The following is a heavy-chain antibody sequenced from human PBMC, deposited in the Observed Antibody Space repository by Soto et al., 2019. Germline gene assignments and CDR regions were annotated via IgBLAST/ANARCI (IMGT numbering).Heavy chain of an antibody. Sequence: GASVKVSFRASGYTFTSYGISWVRQAPGQGLEWMGWNSAYNGNTNYAQKLQGRVTMNTDTSTSTAYMELSNLRSEDTAVSYSERGLRGSVEEVRGGPLSFDA. CDR3: ERGLRGSVEEVRGGPLSFDA. D-gene: IGHD2-15*01. CDR1: GYTFTSYG. V-gene: IGHV1-18*01. CDR2: NSAYNGNT. J-gene: IGHJ3*01.